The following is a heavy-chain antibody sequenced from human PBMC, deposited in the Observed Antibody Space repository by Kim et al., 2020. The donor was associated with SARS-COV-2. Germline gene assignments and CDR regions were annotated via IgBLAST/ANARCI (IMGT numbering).Heavy chain of an antibody. V-gene: IGHV3-30*01. J-gene: IGHJ4*02. D-gene: IGHD3-22*01. Sequence: VKGRFTISRDNSKNTLYLQMNSLRAEDTAVYYCARVGYDSSSPMGDYFDYWGQGTLVTVSS. CDR3: ARVGYDSSSPMGDYFDY.